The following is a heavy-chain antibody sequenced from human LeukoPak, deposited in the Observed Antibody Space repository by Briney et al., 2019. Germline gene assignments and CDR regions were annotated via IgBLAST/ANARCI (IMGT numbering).Heavy chain of an antibody. Sequence: PGGSLRLSCAASGFTFSSYGMHWVRQAPGKGLEWVAVISYDGSNKYYADSVKGRFTISRDNSKNTLYLQMNSLRAEDTAVYYCAGRGGSYYVDAFDIWGQGTMVTVSS. CDR3: AGRGGSYYVDAFDI. V-gene: IGHV3-30*03. J-gene: IGHJ3*02. CDR1: GFTFSSYG. D-gene: IGHD1-26*01. CDR2: ISYDGSNK.